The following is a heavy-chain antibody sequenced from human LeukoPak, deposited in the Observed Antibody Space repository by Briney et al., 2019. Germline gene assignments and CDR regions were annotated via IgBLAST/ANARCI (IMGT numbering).Heavy chain of an antibody. CDR2: ITSSSSYI. V-gene: IGHV3-21*01. J-gene: IGHJ4*02. D-gene: IGHD3-10*01. Sequence: GGSLRLSCAASGFTFSGYSMNWVRQAPGKGLEWVSSITSSSSYIYYADSVKGRFTISRDNAKNSLYLQMNSLRAEDTAVYYCARASTTVGVSINYWGQGTLVTVSS. CDR1: GFTFSGYS. CDR3: ARASTTVGVSINY.